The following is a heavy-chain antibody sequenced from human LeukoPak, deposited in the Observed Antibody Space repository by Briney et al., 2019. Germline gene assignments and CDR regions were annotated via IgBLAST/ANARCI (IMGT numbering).Heavy chain of an antibody. V-gene: IGHV4-59*01. CDR1: GGSISSYY. CDR3: ARTHYSSGWYSGLRNRFDP. Sequence: SETLSLTCTVSGGSISSYYWSWIRQPPGKGLEWIGCIYYSGSTNYNPSLKSRVTISVDTSKNQFSLKLSSVTAADTAVYYCARTHYSSGWYSGLRNRFDPWGQGTLVTVSS. CDR2: IYYSGST. J-gene: IGHJ5*02. D-gene: IGHD6-19*01.